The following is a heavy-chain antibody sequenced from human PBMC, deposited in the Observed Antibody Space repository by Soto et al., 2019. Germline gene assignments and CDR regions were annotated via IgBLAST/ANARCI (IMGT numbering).Heavy chain of an antibody. CDR1: GGTFSSYA. J-gene: IGHJ6*02. D-gene: IGHD1-26*01. CDR3: ARGGLIVGDTEYYYYYYGMDV. Sequence: SVKVSCKASGGTFSSYAISWVRQAPGQGLEWMGGIIPIFGTANYAQKFQGRVTITADESTSTAYMELSSLRSEDTAVYYCARGGLIVGDTEYYYYYYGMDVWGQGTTVTVSS. CDR2: IIPIFGTA. V-gene: IGHV1-69*13.